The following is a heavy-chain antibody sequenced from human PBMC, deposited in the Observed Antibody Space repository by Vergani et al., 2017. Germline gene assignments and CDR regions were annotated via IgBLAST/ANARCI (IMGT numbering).Heavy chain of an antibody. Sequence: LVESGGGVVQPGRSLRLSCAVSGFRFSDYGMHWVRQAPGRGLEWVALISYDGDTTYYEDSVKGRFTISRDNSKNTLFLQMHSLRVEDTALYYCAKFPLNITTPDRGDFWGQGSLVTVSS. CDR1: GFRFSDYG. CDR3: AKFPLNITTPDRGDF. V-gene: IGHV3-30*18. D-gene: IGHD1-1*01. J-gene: IGHJ4*02. CDR2: ISYDGDTT.